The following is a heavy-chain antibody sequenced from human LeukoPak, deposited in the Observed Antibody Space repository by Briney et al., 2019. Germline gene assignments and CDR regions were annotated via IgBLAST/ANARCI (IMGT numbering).Heavy chain of an antibody. CDR2: ISAYNGNT. CDR1: GYTFTSYG. D-gene: IGHD2-21*02. Sequence: ASVKVSCKASGYTFTSYGISWVRQPPGQGLEGVGWISAYNGNTNYAQKLQGRVTMTTDTSTSTAYMELRSLRSDDTAVYYCARDCGGDCYPRWFDPWGQGTLVTVSS. J-gene: IGHJ5*02. CDR3: ARDCGGDCYPRWFDP. V-gene: IGHV1-18*01.